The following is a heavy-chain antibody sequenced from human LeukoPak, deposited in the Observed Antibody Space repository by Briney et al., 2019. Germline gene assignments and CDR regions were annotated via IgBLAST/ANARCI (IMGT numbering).Heavy chain of an antibody. J-gene: IGHJ4*02. D-gene: IGHD5-12*01. CDR3: ATIKRGSVFGYFVS. CDR1: GASISSHY. CDR2: VRDTGTS. V-gene: IGHV4-59*11. Sequence: SETLSLTCTVSGASISSHYWSWIRQPPGMGLEWIAYVRDTGTSKDNPSLSSRVTLSADTSKNQLSLRLSSVTAADTAVYYCATIKRGSVFGYFVSWGERILVTASS.